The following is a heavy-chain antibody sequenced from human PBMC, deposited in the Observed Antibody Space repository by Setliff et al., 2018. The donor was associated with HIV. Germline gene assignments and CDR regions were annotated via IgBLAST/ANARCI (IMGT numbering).Heavy chain of an antibody. Sequence: SETLSLTCTVSGDSFNNYHWSWIRQPPGEGLQFLGFFHYRGSPIYNPSLKSRITMSVETSMNQFSLRLTSVTAADTAIYYCARTIQPSSSPFDFWGQGMLVTVSS. J-gene: IGHJ4*02. V-gene: IGHV4-59*12. CDR2: FHYRGSP. CDR1: GDSFNNYH. D-gene: IGHD6-19*01. CDR3: ARTIQPSSSPFDF.